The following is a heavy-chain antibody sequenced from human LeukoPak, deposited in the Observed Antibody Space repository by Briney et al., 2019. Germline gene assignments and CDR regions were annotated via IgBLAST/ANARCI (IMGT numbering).Heavy chain of an antibody. CDR3: ARVLSGTTALDY. V-gene: IGHV1-18*01. CDR2: ISVYNVNT. CDR1: GYTFTSYG. D-gene: IGHD1-20*01. Sequence: ASVTVSFKASGYTFTSYGISWVRQAPGQGLEGMGWISVYNVNTNYAQKFQGRVTMTTDTSTSTAYMELRSLRSDDTAVYYCARVLSGTTALDYWGQGTLVTVSS. J-gene: IGHJ4*02.